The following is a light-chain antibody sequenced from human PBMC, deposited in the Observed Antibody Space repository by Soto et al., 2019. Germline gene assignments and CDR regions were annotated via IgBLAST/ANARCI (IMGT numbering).Light chain of an antibody. CDR1: SSNIGGSNS. CDR3: SSYTSVTTTQVV. V-gene: IGLV2-14*01. J-gene: IGLJ2*01. Sequence: QSALTQPASVSGSPGQSITISCTGTSSNIGGSNSVSWYQQHPGKAPKLLIYDVSNWPSGVSNRFSGSKSGNTASLTISGLQAEDEADYYCSSYTSVTTTQVVFGGGTKLTVL. CDR2: DVS.